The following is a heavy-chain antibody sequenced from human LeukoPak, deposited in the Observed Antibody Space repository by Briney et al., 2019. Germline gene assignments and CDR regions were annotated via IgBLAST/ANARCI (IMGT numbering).Heavy chain of an antibody. D-gene: IGHD5-24*01. V-gene: IGHV3-23*01. J-gene: IGHJ6*02. Sequence: GGSLRLSRLGSELTFSTYPMSWVPQAPGKGLEWGSAICGSGGSTFYADSVKGRFTISRDNSKNTLFLQMNSLGAEDTAIYYCATRGKDGYNANYYGMDVWGQGTTVTVSS. CDR1: ELTFSTYP. CDR2: ICGSGGST. CDR3: ATRGKDGYNANYYGMDV.